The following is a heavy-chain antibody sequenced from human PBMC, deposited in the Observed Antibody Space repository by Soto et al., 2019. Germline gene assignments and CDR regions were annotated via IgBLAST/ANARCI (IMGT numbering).Heavy chain of an antibody. J-gene: IGHJ5*02. Sequence: SETLSLTCAVYGGSFSGYYWSWIRQPPGKGLEWIGEINHSGSTNYNPSLKSRVTISVDTSKNQFSLKLSSVTAADTAVYYCARGLFFRVHWFDPWGQGTLVTVS. CDR1: GGSFSGYY. CDR3: ARGLFFRVHWFDP. CDR2: INHSGST. V-gene: IGHV4-34*01. D-gene: IGHD3-3*01.